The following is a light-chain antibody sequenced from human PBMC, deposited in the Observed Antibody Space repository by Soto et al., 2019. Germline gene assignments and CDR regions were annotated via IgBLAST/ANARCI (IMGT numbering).Light chain of an antibody. V-gene: IGKV3-15*01. J-gene: IGKJ3*01. CDR1: QSVSSN. CDR3: QQYNNWLSSHFT. Sequence: EIVMTQSPATLSVSPGERATLSCRASQSVSSNLAWYQQKPGQAPRLLIYGASTRATGIPARFSGSGSGTEFTLTISSLQSEDFAVYYCQQYNNWLSSHFTFGPGTKVDIK. CDR2: GAS.